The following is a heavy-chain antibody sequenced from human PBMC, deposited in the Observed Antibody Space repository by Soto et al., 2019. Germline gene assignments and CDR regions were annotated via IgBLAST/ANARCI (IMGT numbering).Heavy chain of an antibody. CDR1: GGSISSYY. CDR2: IYYSGST. D-gene: IGHD3-22*01. V-gene: IGHV4-59*04. Sequence: SETLSLTCTVSGGSISSYYWSWIRQPPGKGLEWIGYIYYSGSTYYNPSLKSRVTISVDTSKNQFSLKLSSVTAADTAVYYCATYYYDSSGYYYEQISWFDPWGQXTLVTVSS. J-gene: IGHJ5*02. CDR3: ATYYYDSSGYYYEQISWFDP.